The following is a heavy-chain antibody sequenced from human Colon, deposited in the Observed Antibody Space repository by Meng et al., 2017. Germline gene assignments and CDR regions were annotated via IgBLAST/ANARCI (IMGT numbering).Heavy chain of an antibody. CDR3: ANGYSPDY. D-gene: IGHD5-12*01. CDR1: GFIFSDYY. V-gene: IGHV3-11*01. Sequence: GESLKISCAASGFIFSDYYMSWIRQAPGKGLEWVSHISSSGSAIYYADSVKGRFTISRDNSKNTLYLQMNSLRVEDTAVFYCANGYSPDYWGQGKLVNGAS. CDR2: ISSSGSAI. J-gene: IGHJ4*02.